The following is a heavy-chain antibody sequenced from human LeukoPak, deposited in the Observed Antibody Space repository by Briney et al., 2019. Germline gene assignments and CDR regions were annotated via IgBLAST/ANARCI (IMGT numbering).Heavy chain of an antibody. CDR3: ARVVSCRSYYAPFGY. J-gene: IGHJ4*02. Sequence: ASVKVSCKASGYTFTSYDINWVRQATGQGLERMGWMNPNSGNTGYAQKFQGRVTMTRNTSISTAYMELSSLRSEDTAVYYCARVVSCRSYYAPFGYWGQRTLVTVSS. D-gene: IGHD1-26*01. V-gene: IGHV1-8*01. CDR1: GYTFTSYD. CDR2: MNPNSGNT.